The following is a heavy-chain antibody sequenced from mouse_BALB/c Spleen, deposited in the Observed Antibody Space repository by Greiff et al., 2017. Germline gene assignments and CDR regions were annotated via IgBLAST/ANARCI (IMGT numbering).Heavy chain of an antibody. J-gene: IGHJ2*01. CDR3: ARVLYYFDY. Sequence: EVMLVESGGGLVQPGGSLKLSCAASGFTFSSYGMSWVRQTPDKRLELVATINSNGGSTYYPDSVKGRFTISRDNAKNTLYLQMSSLKSEDTAMYYCARVLYYFDYWGQGTTLTVSS. D-gene: IGHD1-1*02. CDR1: GFTFSSYG. CDR2: INSNGGST. V-gene: IGHV5-6-3*01.